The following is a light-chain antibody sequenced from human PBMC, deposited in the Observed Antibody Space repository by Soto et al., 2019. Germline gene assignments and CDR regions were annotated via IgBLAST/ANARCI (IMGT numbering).Light chain of an antibody. V-gene: IGKV1-5*01. CDR2: DAA. J-gene: IGKJ1*01. CDR1: QSVSIW. CDR3: HQHQSWPRT. Sequence: DIQMTQSPSTLSASVGDRVTITCRASQSVSIWLAWYQQKPGNSPRLLIYDAASLKTGVPSRFSDSGSGTDFTLTINSLAPEDFAIHYCHQHQSWPRTFGQGTKVDIK.